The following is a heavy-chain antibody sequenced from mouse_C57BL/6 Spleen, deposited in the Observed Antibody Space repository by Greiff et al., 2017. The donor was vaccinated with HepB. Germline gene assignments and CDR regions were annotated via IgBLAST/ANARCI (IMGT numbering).Heavy chain of an antibody. V-gene: IGHV1-82*01. J-gene: IGHJ3*01. CDR1: GYAFSSSW. CDR3: ARSRYYGSSPLAY. Sequence: QVQLQQSGPELVKPGASVKISCKASGYAFSSSWMNWVKQRPGKGLEWIGRIYPGDGDTNYNGKFKGKATLTADKSSSTAYMQLSSLTSEDSAVYFCARSRYYGSSPLAYWGQGTLVTVSA. CDR2: IYPGDGDT. D-gene: IGHD1-1*01.